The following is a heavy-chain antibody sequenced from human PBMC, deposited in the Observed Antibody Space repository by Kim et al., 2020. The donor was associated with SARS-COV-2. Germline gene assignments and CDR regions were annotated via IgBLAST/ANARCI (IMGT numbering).Heavy chain of an antibody. CDR1: GFTFSRYG. V-gene: IGHV3-23*01. CDR2: ICDISGDT. J-gene: IGHJ4*01. D-gene: IGHD1-1*01. Sequence: GGSLRLSCAASGFTFSRYGMIWVRPAPGKGLEWVSGICDISGDTYYADSVQGPFTISRDNAKNTLYLEMNSLRAEDTAVYYCARVSTNTNPVFD. CDR3: ARVSTNTNPVFD.